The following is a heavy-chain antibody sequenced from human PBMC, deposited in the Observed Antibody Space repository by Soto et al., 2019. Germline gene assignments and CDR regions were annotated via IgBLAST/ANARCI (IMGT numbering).Heavy chain of an antibody. J-gene: IGHJ4*02. Sequence: GGSLRLSCAASGFTFSSYAMSWVRQDPGKGLEWVSAISGSGGSTYYADSVKGRFTISRDNSKNTLYLQMNSLRAEDTAVYYCAKDILNGYYFDYWGQGTLVTVSS. CDR1: GFTFSSYA. V-gene: IGHV3-23*01. D-gene: IGHD2-2*02. CDR2: ISGSGGST. CDR3: AKDILNGYYFDY.